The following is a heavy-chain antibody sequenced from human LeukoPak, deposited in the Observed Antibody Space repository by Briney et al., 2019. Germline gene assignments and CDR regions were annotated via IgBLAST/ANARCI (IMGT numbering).Heavy chain of an antibody. D-gene: IGHD4-17*01. J-gene: IGHJ5*02. Sequence: GASVKVSCKASGYTFTNYYVHWVRQAPGQGLEWMGVINPSGGSTNYAQRFQGRVTMTRDPSTSTVYMELSSLRSEDTAVYYCARDSTVTTFRGCVDPWGQGTLVTVSS. CDR1: GYTFTNYY. CDR3: ARDSTVTTFRGCVDP. V-gene: IGHV1-46*01. CDR2: INPSGGST.